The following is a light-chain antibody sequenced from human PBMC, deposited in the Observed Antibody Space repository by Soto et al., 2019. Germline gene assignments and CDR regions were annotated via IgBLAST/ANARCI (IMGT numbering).Light chain of an antibody. Sequence: QSVLTQPASVSGSPGQSITISCTGSSTDVGGYNYVSWYQQHPGKAPKVMIYEVSNRPSGVSNRFSGSKSGNKASLTISGLQAEDEADYYCSSYTSSRTYVLGTGTKVTVL. V-gene: IGLV2-14*01. CDR1: STDVGGYNY. J-gene: IGLJ1*01. CDR2: EVS. CDR3: SSYTSSRTYV.